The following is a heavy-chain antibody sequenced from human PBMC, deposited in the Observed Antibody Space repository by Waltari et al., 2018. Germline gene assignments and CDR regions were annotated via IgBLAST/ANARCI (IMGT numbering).Heavy chain of an antibody. CDR3: ARDGPYYYYGLDV. V-gene: IGHV3-20*04. CDR2: VNWDGSTT. Sequence: EELLVESGGSFVRPGGSLRLCCAASGFTCPHCNINWVRQAPGKGLEWVAHVNWDGSTTTHADSVKGRFTISRDNSKNSVYLQMTNLRHEDTASYYCARDGPYYYYGLDVWGQGTTVTVSS. CDR1: GFTCPHCN. J-gene: IGHJ6*02.